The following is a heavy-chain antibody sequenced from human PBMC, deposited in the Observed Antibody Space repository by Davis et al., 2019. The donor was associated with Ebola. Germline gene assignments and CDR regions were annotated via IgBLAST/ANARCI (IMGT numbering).Heavy chain of an antibody. D-gene: IGHD3-10*01. Sequence: HTGGSLRLSCAASGFTFSSYWMHWVRQAPGKGLVWVSRINSDGSSTSYADSVKGRFTISRDNAKNTLYLQMNSLRAEDTAVYYCAKEMNYEVRGVWDNYYYYYGMDVWGQGTTVTVSS. J-gene: IGHJ6*02. CDR2: INSDGSST. V-gene: IGHV3-74*01. CDR1: GFTFSSYW. CDR3: AKEMNYEVRGVWDNYYYYYGMDV.